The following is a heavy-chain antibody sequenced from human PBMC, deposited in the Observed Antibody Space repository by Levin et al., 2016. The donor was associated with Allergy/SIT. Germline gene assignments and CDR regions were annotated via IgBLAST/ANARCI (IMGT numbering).Heavy chain of an antibody. CDR1: GDSVSSGSYY. CDR2: IFYSGTT. J-gene: IGHJ4*02. V-gene: IGHV4-61*01. D-gene: IGHD5-24*01. CDR3: ARVGRTRWLEVETYYFDV. Sequence: SETLSLTCSVSGDSVSSGSYYWSWVRQTPGKELEWLGNIFYSGTTNYNPSLESRVTISIDASSNQFFLKLSSVTAADTAVYYCARVGRTRWLEVETYYFDVWGRGSLVTVSS.